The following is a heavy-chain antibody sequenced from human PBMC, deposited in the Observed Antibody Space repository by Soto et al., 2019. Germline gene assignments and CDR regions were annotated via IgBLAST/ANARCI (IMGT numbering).Heavy chain of an antibody. J-gene: IGHJ6*03. D-gene: IGHD6-19*01. CDR2: INAGNGNT. CDR1: GYTFTSYA. Sequence: GASVKVSCKASGYTFTSYAMHWVRQAPGQRLEWMGWINAGNGNTKYSQKFQGRVTITRDTSASTAYMELSSLRSEDTAVYYCARAKGWVSGWHYYMDAWGKGTTVTVSS. V-gene: IGHV1-3*01. CDR3: ARAKGWVSGWHYYMDA.